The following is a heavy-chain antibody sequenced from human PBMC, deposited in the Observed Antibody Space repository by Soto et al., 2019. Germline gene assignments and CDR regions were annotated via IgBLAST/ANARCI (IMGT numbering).Heavy chain of an antibody. CDR1: GGSFSGYY. Sequence: PSETLSLTCAVYGGSFSGYYWSWIRQPPGKGLEWIGEINHSGSTNYNPSLKSRVTISVDTSKNQFSLKLSSVTAADTAVYYCAGVRYYDILTGHRGWFDPWGQGTMVTVSS. CDR2: INHSGST. CDR3: AGVRYYDILTGHRGWFDP. D-gene: IGHD3-9*01. J-gene: IGHJ5*02. V-gene: IGHV4-34*01.